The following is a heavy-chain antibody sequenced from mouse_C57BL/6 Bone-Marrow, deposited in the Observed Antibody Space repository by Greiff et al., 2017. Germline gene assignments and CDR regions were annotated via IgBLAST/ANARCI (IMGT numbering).Heavy chain of an antibody. J-gene: IGHJ2*01. CDR2: IYPRSGNT. Sequence: VQLQQSGAELARPGASVKLSCKASGYTFTSYGISWVKQRTGQGLEWIGEIYPRSGNTYYNEKFKGRATLTADKSSSTAYMELRSLTSEDSAVYFCTREVVCYGSPDYWGQGTTLTVSS. D-gene: IGHD1-1*01. CDR3: TREVVCYGSPDY. CDR1: GYTFTSYG. V-gene: IGHV1-81*01.